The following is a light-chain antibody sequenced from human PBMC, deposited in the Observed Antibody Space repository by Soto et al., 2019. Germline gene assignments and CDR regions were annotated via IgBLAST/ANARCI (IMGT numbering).Light chain of an antibody. J-gene: IGKJ3*01. CDR3: QQYGGSFRV. CDR1: QSVKSSY. Sequence: EIVLTQSPATLSLSPGERASLSCRASQSVKSSYLAWHQQTPGQAPRLLLYGVSNRATGIPDRFSGSGSGTDFTLTISRLEPEDFAVYYCQQYGGSFRVFGPGTKVDIK. CDR2: GVS. V-gene: IGKV3-20*01.